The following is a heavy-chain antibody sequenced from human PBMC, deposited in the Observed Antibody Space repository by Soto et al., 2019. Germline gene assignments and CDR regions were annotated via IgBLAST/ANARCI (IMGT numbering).Heavy chain of an antibody. D-gene: IGHD3-3*01. Sequence: PGGSLRLSCAASGFIFSNYAMTWVRQAPGKGLEWVSAISGSGDGTYYADSVKGRFTISRDNSKNTMYLQMSSPRADDTAVYYCAKAHEITVFGILISSPYDCWGPGTLVTVSS. V-gene: IGHV3-23*01. CDR2: ISGSGDGT. J-gene: IGHJ4*02. CDR3: AKAHEITVFGILISSPYDC. CDR1: GFIFSNYA.